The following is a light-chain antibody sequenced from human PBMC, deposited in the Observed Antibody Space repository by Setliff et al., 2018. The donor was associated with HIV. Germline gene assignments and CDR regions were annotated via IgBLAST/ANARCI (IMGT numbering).Light chain of an antibody. Sequence: QSVLTQPASVSGSPGQSITISCTRTSSDVGVYNYVSWYQQHPGKAPKLMISDVSNRPSGVSNRFSGSKSGNTASPTISGLQAEDEADYYCSSYTYTSSTPLYVFGTGTKVTVL. J-gene: IGLJ1*01. CDR1: SSDVGVYNY. V-gene: IGLV2-14*03. CDR2: DVS. CDR3: SSYTYTSSTPLYV.